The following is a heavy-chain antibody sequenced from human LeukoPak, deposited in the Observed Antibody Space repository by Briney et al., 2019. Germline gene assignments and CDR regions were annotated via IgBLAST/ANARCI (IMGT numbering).Heavy chain of an antibody. V-gene: IGHV1-18*01. D-gene: IGHD3-10*01. J-gene: IGHJ4*02. CDR2: ISAYNGNT. CDR3: ARDQGVNYYGSGSYFDY. Sequence: ASVKVSCKASGYTFTSYGISWVRQAPGQGLEWMGWISAYNGNTNYAQKLQGRVTMTTDTSTSTAYMELRSLRSDDTAVYYCARDQGVNYYGSGSYFDYWGQGTLVTVSS. CDR1: GYTFTSYG.